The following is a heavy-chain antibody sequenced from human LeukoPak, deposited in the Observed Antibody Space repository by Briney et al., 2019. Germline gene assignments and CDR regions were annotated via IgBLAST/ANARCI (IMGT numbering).Heavy chain of an antibody. CDR1: GFTFSSYW. D-gene: IGHD2-2*01. J-gene: IGHJ3*02. Sequence: PGGSLILSCAASGFTFSSYWMYWVRQAPGKGLVWVSRINSDGSSTSYADSVKGRCSISRDNAKNTLYLQMNSLRAEDTAVYYCARSPVEVDGFDIWGQGTMVTVSS. CDR3: ARSPVEVDGFDI. V-gene: IGHV3-74*01. CDR2: INSDGSST.